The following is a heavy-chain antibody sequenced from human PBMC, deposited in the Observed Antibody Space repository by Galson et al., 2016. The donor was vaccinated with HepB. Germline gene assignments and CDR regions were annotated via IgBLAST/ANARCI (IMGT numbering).Heavy chain of an antibody. V-gene: IGHV3-7*03. CDR3: ARGGGRDSSGYTLDY. D-gene: IGHD3-22*01. CDR1: GFTFSTYW. J-gene: IGHJ4*02. CDR2: IKSDGSDK. Sequence: SLRLSCAASGFTFSTYWMTWVRQAPGKGLEWVANIKSDGSDKYYVDSVKGRFSISRDNAKNSLYLQMSSLRAEDTAVYFCARGGGRDSSGYTLDYWGQGTLVTVSS.